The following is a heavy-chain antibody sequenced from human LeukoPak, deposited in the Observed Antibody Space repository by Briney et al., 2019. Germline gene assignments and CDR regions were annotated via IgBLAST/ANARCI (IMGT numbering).Heavy chain of an antibody. CDR2: ITYSGTT. D-gene: IGHD4-17*01. J-gene: IGHJ4*02. CDR3: ARDRRGVTTFDY. Sequence: SETLSLTCSVSGGSISGYYWSWIRQPPGKGLEWIGYITYSGTTNYNPSLKSRVTILVDTSKNQFSLKMNSVTAADTAVYYCARDRRGVTTFDYWGQGTLVTVSS. CDR1: GGSISGYY. V-gene: IGHV4-59*01.